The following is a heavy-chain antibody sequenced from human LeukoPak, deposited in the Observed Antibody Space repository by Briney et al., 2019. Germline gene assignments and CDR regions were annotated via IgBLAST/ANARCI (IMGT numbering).Heavy chain of an antibody. V-gene: IGHV4-61*02. J-gene: IGHJ4*02. CDR2: IYTSGST. CDR1: GGSISSGSYY. Sequence: KTSETLSLTCTVSGGSISSGSYYWSWIRQPAGKGLEWIGRIYTSGSTNYNPSLKSRVTISVDTSKNQFSPKLSSVTAADTAVYYCARGRTVAATSEFDYWGQGTLVTVSS. CDR3: ARGRTVAATSEFDY. D-gene: IGHD6-19*01.